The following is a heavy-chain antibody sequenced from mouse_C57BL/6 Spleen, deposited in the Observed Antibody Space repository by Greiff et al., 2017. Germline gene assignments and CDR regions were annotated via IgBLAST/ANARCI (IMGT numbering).Heavy chain of an antibody. D-gene: IGHD1-1*01. CDR2: IHPNSGST. V-gene: IGHV1-64*01. CDR3: AREGHYYGSSYWYFDV. Sequence: QVQLQQPGAELVKPGASVKLSCKASGYTFTSYWMHWVKQRPGQGLEWIGMIHPNSGSTNYNEKFKSKATLTVDKSSSTAYMQLSSLTSEDSAVXYCAREGHYYGSSYWYFDVWGTGTTVTVSS. J-gene: IGHJ1*03. CDR1: GYTFTSYW.